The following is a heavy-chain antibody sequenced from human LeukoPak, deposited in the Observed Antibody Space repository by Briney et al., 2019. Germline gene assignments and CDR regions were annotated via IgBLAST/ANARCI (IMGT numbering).Heavy chain of an antibody. D-gene: IGHD3-16*01. Sequence: ASVKVSCKASGYTFTSYAMNWVRQAPGQGLEWMGWINTNTGNPTYAQGFTGRFVFSLDTSVNTAYLQISSLKAADTAVYYCARWGSSGFYYFDYWGQGTLVTVSS. J-gene: IGHJ4*02. V-gene: IGHV7-4-1*02. CDR2: INTNTGNP. CDR3: ARWGSSGFYYFDY. CDR1: GYTFTSYA.